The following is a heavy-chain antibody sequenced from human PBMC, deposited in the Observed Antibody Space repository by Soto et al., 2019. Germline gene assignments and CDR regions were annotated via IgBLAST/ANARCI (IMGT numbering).Heavy chain of an antibody. V-gene: IGHV4-59*03. Sequence: SETLSLTCSVSGGPISSYFRNWIRQAPGKGLEWIGCIYDSGDANYNPSLKSRVTISLDTSKNQFSLKLRSVTAEDTAVYYCVASRTAIYGDALDIWAQGKMV. CDR3: VASRTAIYGDALDI. CDR1: GGPISSYF. D-gene: IGHD2-21*02. CDR2: IYDSGDA. J-gene: IGHJ3*02.